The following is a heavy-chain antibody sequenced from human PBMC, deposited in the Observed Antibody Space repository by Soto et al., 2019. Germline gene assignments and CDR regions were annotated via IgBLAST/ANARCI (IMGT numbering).Heavy chain of an antibody. J-gene: IGHJ5*02. D-gene: IGHD5-12*01. V-gene: IGHV3-30-3*01. CDR1: GFTFSSHV. Sequence: QVQLVESGGGVVQPGRSLRLSCAASGFTFSSHVMHWVRQAPGKGLEWVAIVSNDGNNKFYADSVKGRFTISRDNSRNRLNLQLNSLRAEDTAMYCGARAALGYNAVSWGQGALVTVSS. CDR2: VSNDGNNK. CDR3: ARAALGYNAVS.